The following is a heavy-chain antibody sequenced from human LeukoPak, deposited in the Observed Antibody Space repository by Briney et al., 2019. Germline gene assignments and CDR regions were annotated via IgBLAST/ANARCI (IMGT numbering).Heavy chain of an antibody. J-gene: IGHJ4*02. CDR1: EFTFSSYW. Sequence: AGGSLRLSCAAPEFTFSSYWMSWVRQPPGSGLEWVATIKHDGSEKYYGDSVKGRFTLSRDNAYNSLYLQMNSLRAEDTAVYYCVRGLLGAVTTFDYWGQGTLVTVSS. CDR2: IKHDGSEK. CDR3: VRGLLGAVTTFDY. D-gene: IGHD4-11*01. V-gene: IGHV3-7*03.